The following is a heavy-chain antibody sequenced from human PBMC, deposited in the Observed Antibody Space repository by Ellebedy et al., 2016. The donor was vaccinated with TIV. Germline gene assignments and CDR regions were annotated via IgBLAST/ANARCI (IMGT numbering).Heavy chain of an antibody. D-gene: IGHD6-19*01. J-gene: IGHJ5*02. Sequence: PGGSLRLSCAASGFTFSSYWMSWVRQAPGKGLEWVAHIKQDGSEKYYVDSVKGRFTISRDNAKNSLYLQMNSLRAEDTAVYYCAAVAGKGGNWFDPWGQGTLVTVSS. CDR3: AAVAGKGGNWFDP. CDR2: IKQDGSEK. V-gene: IGHV3-7*03. CDR1: GFTFSSYW.